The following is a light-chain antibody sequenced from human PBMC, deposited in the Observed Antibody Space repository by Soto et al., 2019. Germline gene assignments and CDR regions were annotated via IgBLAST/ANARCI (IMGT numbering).Light chain of an antibody. CDR2: DVS. CDR3: SSYTSSSTYV. J-gene: IGLJ1*01. CDR1: SSDVGGYNY. Sequence: QSVLTQPASVYGSPGQSITISSTGTSSDVGGYNYVSWYQQHPGKAPKLMIYDVSSRPSGVSDRFSGSKSGNTASLTISGLQAEDEADYYCSSYTSSSTYVFGTGTKVTVL. V-gene: IGLV2-14*01.